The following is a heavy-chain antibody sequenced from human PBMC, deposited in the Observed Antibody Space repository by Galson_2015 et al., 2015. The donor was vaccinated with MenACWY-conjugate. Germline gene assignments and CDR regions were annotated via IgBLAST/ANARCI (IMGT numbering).Heavy chain of an antibody. Sequence: SVKVSCKASGYTFTSYGITWVRQAPGQGLEWMGWISAYNGNTNYAQKLQGRVTMTTDTSTSTAYMELRSLRSDNTAVYYCARWLPGTFDAFDMWGQGTMVTVSS. CDR2: ISAYNGNT. CDR1: GYTFTSYG. CDR3: ARWLPGTFDAFDM. V-gene: IGHV1-18*01. J-gene: IGHJ3*02. D-gene: IGHD5-12*01.